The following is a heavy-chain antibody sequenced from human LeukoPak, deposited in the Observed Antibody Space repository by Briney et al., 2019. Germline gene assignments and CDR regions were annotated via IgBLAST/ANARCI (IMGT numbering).Heavy chain of an antibody. Sequence: ASVKVSCKASGYTFTGYYMHWVRQAPGQGLEWMGWINPNSGGANYAQKFQGRVTMTRDTSISTAYMELSRLRSDDTAVYYCARRPKWLLRGPFDYWGQGTLVTVSS. CDR2: INPNSGGA. V-gene: IGHV1-2*02. CDR1: GYTFTGYY. CDR3: ARRPKWLLRGPFDY. D-gene: IGHD3-22*01. J-gene: IGHJ4*02.